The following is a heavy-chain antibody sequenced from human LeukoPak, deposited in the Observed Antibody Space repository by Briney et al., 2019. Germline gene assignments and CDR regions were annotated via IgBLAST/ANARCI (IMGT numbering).Heavy chain of an antibody. CDR2: IRSGGGST. CDR1: GFSFSSYA. V-gene: IGHV3-23*01. Sequence: HPGGSLRLSCAASGFSFSSYAMSWVRQAPGKGLEWVSAIRSGGGSTYFADSVKGRYTISRDNSKNTLYLQMNSLRAENAAVYYCAKGSASIFRGVLDTYWGQGTLVTVSS. J-gene: IGHJ4*02. D-gene: IGHD3-10*01. CDR3: AKGSASIFRGVLDTY.